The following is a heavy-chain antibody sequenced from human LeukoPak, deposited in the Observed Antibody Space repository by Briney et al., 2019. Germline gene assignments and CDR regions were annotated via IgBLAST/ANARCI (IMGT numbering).Heavy chain of an antibody. J-gene: IGHJ4*02. V-gene: IGHV3-74*01. Sequence: GGSLRLSCAASGFTFSSYWMHWVRQAPGKGLVWVSRINSDGSSTSYADSVKGRFTISRDNSKNSLYLQMNSLRTEDTALYYCAKDIRGDGYNSRFDYWGQGILVTVSP. CDR1: GFTFSSYW. D-gene: IGHD5-24*01. CDR3: AKDIRGDGYNSRFDY. CDR2: INSDGSST.